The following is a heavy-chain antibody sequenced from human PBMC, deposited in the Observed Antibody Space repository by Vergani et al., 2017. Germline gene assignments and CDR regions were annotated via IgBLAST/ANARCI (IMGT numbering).Heavy chain of an antibody. Sequence: QVQLEESGPGLVKPSETLSLTCTVSGGSFNTYYWDWIRQPPGKGLEWIGSIYRTGRTHFNPSLKSRVTISVDTSNNHFSLRLNSLTAADTAVYYCARRSGIVDDICSGTKYFFDFWGQGTLVTVSS. D-gene: IGHD3-3*01. CDR3: ARRSGIVDDICSGTKYFFDF. J-gene: IGHJ4*02. CDR2: IYRTGRT. CDR1: GGSFNTYY. V-gene: IGHV4-59*12.